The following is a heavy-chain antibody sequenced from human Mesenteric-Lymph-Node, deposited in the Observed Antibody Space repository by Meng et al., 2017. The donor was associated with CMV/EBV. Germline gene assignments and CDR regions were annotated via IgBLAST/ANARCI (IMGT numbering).Heavy chain of an antibody. CDR3: ARDRGLLVAAGDYYYYYGMDV. V-gene: IGHV4-59*01. CDR1: GDSLSSYY. CDR2: IYYSGTT. Sequence: SETLSLTCTVSGDSLSSYYWSWIRQPPGKGLEWIGWIYYSGTTIYNPSLKSRVTISVDMSRNQVSLNLRSVTTADAAVYYCARDRGLLVAAGDYYYYYGMDVWGQGITVTVSS. J-gene: IGHJ6*02. D-gene: IGHD2-15*01.